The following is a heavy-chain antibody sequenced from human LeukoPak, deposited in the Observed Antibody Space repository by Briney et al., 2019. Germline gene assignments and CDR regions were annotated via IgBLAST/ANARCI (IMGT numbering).Heavy chain of an antibody. J-gene: IGHJ5*02. Sequence: ASVKVSCKASGYTLTSYYMHWVRQAPGQGLEWMGIINPSGGSTSYAQKFQGRVTMTRDTSTSTVYMELSSLGSEDTAVYYCARSGDGDFFDPWGQGTLVTVSS. CDR3: ARSGDGDFFDP. CDR2: INPSGGST. V-gene: IGHV1-46*01. D-gene: IGHD4-17*01. CDR1: GYTLTSYY.